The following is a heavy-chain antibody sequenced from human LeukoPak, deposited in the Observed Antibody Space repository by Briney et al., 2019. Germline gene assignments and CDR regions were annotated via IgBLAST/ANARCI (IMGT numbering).Heavy chain of an antibody. CDR3: ARDRGRLGITMIVGLLDI. D-gene: IGHD3-22*01. J-gene: IGHJ3*02. V-gene: IGHV4-59*12. CDR1: GGSISSYY. CDR2: IYYSGST. Sequence: PSETLSLTCTVSGGSISSYYLSWIRQPPGKGLEWIGYIYYSGSTNYNPSLKSRVTISVDTSKNQFSLKLSSVTAADTAVYYCARDRGRLGITMIVGLLDIWGQGTMVTVSS.